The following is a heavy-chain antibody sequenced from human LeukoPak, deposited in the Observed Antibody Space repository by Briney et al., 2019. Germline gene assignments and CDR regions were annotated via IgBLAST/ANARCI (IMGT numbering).Heavy chain of an antibody. J-gene: IGHJ5*02. V-gene: IGHV4-59*01. D-gene: IGHD6-13*01. CDR1: GGSISSYY. CDR3: ARDRPRGAASTANWFDP. Sequence: SETLSLTCTVSGGSISSYYWSWIRQPPGKGLEWIGYIYYSGSTNYNPSLKSRATISVDTSKNQFSLKLSSVTAADTAVYYCARDRPRGAASTANWFDPWGQGTLVTVSS. CDR2: IYYSGST.